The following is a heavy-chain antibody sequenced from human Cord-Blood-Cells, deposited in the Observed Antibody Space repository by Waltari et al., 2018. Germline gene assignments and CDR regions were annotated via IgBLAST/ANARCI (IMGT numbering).Heavy chain of an antibody. CDR2: IYYSGST. D-gene: IGHD3-3*01. Sequence: QLQLQESGPGLVKPSETLSLTCTVSGGSISSSSYYWGWIGQPPAKGLEWIGCIYYSGSTYDNPSLKSRVTISVDTSKNQFSRKLSSVTAADTAVYYCARHTGGYDFWSGYYAFEIWGQGTMVTVSS. V-gene: IGHV4-39*01. J-gene: IGHJ3*02. CDR1: GGSISSSSYY. CDR3: ARHTGGYDFWSGYYAFEI.